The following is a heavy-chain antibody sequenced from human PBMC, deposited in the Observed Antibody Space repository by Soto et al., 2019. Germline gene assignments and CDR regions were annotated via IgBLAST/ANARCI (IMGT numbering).Heavy chain of an antibody. CDR2: IRSKAYGGAT. Sequence: AVGSLRLSCTASEFTFGDFAMTWFRQAPGKGLECVGFIRSKAYGGATEYAASVRGRFTISRDDSNSIAYLKMNSLKTEDTAVYYCSRPRLRSGYYPGPFQHWGQGTLVTVSS. V-gene: IGHV3-49*03. CDR3: SRPRLRSGYYPGPFQH. D-gene: IGHD3-22*01. CDR1: EFTFGDFA. J-gene: IGHJ1*01.